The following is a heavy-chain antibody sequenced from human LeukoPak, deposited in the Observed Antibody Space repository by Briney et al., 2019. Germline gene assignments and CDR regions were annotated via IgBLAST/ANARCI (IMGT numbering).Heavy chain of an antibody. CDR3: ARDISVFGDSSGRGQLLDY. V-gene: IGHV4-59*12. Sequence: KPSETLSLTCTVSGGSISTYYWNWIRQPPGKGLEWIGYIYYSGSTNYNPSLKSRVTISVDTSKNQFSLKLSSVTAADTAVYYCARDISVFGDSSGRGQLLDYWGQGTLVTVSS. CDR2: IYYSGST. J-gene: IGHJ4*02. D-gene: IGHD3-22*01. CDR1: GGSISTYY.